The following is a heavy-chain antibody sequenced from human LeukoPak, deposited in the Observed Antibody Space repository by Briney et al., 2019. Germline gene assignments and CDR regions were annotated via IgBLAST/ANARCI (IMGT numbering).Heavy chain of an antibody. J-gene: IGHJ3*02. CDR3: ARPYRSGWYGVFEM. CDR1: GAXISSYY. CDR2: VSDSGRT. D-gene: IGHD6-19*01. Sequence: SETLSLTCTVSGAXISSYYCSWIRQPPGKGLEWIGCVSDSGRTNYNPSLKSRFTISVDTSKNQFSLKLTSVTAADTAVYYCARPYRSGWYGVFEMWGLGTMVTVSS. V-gene: IGHV4-59*08.